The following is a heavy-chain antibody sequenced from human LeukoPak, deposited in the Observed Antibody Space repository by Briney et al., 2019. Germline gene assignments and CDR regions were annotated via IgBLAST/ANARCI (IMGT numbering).Heavy chain of an antibody. D-gene: IGHD5-18*01. CDR1: GFTFSSYE. Sequence: GGSLRLSCAASGFTFSSYEMNWVRQAPGKGLEWVSYVSSSGSTIYYADSVKGRFTISRDNAKNSLYLQMNSLRAEDTAVYYCAREERDYGDTAMVSLFDYWGQGTLVTVSS. V-gene: IGHV3-48*03. J-gene: IGHJ4*02. CDR2: VSSSGSTI. CDR3: AREERDYGDTAMVSLFDY.